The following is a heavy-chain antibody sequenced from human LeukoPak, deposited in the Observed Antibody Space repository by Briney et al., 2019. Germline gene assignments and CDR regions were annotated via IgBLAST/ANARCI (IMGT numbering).Heavy chain of an antibody. CDR2: ISYDGSNK. CDR3: AKDPLRYYLDY. CDR1: GFTVSSNY. J-gene: IGHJ4*02. Sequence: GGSLRLSCAASGFTVSSNYMSWFRQAPGKGLEWVAVISYDGSNKYYADSVKGRFTISRDNSKNTLYLQMNSLRAEDTAVYYCAKDPLRYYLDYWGQGTLVTVSS. D-gene: IGHD4-17*01. V-gene: IGHV3-30*18.